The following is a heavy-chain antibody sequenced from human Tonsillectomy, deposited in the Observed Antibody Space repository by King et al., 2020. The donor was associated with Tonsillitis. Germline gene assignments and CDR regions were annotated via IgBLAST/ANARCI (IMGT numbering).Heavy chain of an antibody. CDR2: ISYDGSNK. CDR1: GFTFSSYA. J-gene: IGHJ4*02. Sequence: VQLVESGGGVVQPGRSLRLSCVASGFTFSSYAMHWVRKAPGKGLEWVAVISYDGSNKKCVDSVRGRFTISRDNSKNTLYLQMNRPRAEDTAVYHCAKEMYEYVWSSYLDYWGQGTVVTVSS. V-gene: IGHV3-30*18. D-gene: IGHD3-16*01. CDR3: AKEMYEYVWSSYLDY.